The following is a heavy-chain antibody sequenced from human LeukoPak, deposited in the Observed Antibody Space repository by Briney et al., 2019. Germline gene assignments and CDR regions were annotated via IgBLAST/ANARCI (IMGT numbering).Heavy chain of an antibody. V-gene: IGHV5-51*01. CDR3: ARLRFRSGELRKGYYYYGMDV. CDR2: IYPGDSDT. J-gene: IGHJ6*02. CDR1: GYSFTSCW. Sequence: GESLKISCKGSGYSFTSCWIGWVRQMPGKGLEWMGIIYPGDSDTRYSPSFQGQVTISADKSISTAYLQWSSLKASDTAMYYCARLRFRSGELRKGYYYYGMDVWGQGTTVTVSS. D-gene: IGHD1-26*01.